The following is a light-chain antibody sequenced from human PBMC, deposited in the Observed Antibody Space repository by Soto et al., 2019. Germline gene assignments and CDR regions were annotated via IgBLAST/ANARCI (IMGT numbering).Light chain of an antibody. V-gene: IGKV1-9*01. CDR2: AAS. J-gene: IGKJ4*01. CDR1: QGISSS. Sequence: DIQLTQSPSFLSASVGDRVTITCRASQGISSSLAWYQQTPGKAPNLLIYAASTLQTGVPTRFSGSGSGTEFTLTISSLQPEDFASYYCEQVNSYPLTFGGGTKVEIK. CDR3: EQVNSYPLT.